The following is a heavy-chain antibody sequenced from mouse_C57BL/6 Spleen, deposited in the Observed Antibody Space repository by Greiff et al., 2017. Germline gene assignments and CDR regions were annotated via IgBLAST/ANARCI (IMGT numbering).Heavy chain of an antibody. J-gene: IGHJ2*01. Sequence: EVTLMESGGGLVQPGGSLSLSCAASGFTFTDYYMSWVRPPPGKALEWLGFIRNKANGYTTEYSASVKGRFTISRDNSRSILDLQMNALRAEDSATYYCARYDDYEVYFDYWGQGTTLTVSS. V-gene: IGHV7-3*01. CDR1: GFTFTDYY. D-gene: IGHD2-4*01. CDR2: IRNKANGYTT. CDR3: ARYDDYEVYFDY.